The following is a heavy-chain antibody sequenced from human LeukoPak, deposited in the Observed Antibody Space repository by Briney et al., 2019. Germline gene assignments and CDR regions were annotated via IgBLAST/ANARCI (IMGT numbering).Heavy chain of an antibody. J-gene: IGHJ6*03. V-gene: IGHV3-23*01. CDR2: ISGSGGIT. Sequence: GGSLRLSCAASGFTFSSYAMSWVRQAPGKGLEWVSAISGSGGITSYADSVKGRFTISRDNSKNTLYLQMNSLRAEDTAVYYCARGGYSYYYYYYMDVWGKGTTVTVSS. CDR3: ARGGYSYYYYYYMDV. CDR1: GFTFSSYA. D-gene: IGHD3-22*01.